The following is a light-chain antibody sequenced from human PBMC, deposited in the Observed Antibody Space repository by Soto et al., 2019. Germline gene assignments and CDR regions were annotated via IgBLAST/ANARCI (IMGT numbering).Light chain of an antibody. CDR3: QQYDSSPLYT. CDR2: GAS. Sequence: DIVLTQSPGTLSLSPGERATLSCRASQSVGSSHLAWYQQKPGQAPRLVIYGASNRATGIPDRFSGSGSGTAFSLPISRLEPEDFAVSYCQQYDSSPLYTFGQGTKLEIK. CDR1: QSVGSSH. V-gene: IGKV3-20*01. J-gene: IGKJ2*01.